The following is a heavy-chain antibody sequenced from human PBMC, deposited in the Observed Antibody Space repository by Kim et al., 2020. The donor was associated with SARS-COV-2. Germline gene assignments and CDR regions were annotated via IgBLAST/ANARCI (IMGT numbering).Heavy chain of an antibody. V-gene: IGHV4-39*01. D-gene: IGHD6-19*01. CDR2: IYYNGDT. CDR3: ARHGPDRYNSGSIDS. CDR1: GGSIWSSNYY. J-gene: IGHJ5*01. Sequence: SETLSLTCTVSGGSIWSSNYYWARIRQPPGQGLEWNGSIYYNGDTYSNPSPKSRVTISVDASKNQFSLKLSSVTAADTAVYYCARHGPDRYNSGSIDSWGQGTLVTVSS.